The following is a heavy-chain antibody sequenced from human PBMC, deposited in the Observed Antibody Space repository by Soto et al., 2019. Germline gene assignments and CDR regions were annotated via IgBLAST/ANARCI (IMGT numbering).Heavy chain of an antibody. D-gene: IGHD2-2*01. CDR2: INAGNGNT. CDR3: ARDSFFCSSTSCHDY. V-gene: IGHV1-3*01. CDR1: GYTFTSYA. J-gene: IGHJ4*02. Sequence: GASVKVSCTASGYTFTSYAMHWVRQAPGQRLEWMGWINAGNGNTKYSQKFQGRVTITRDTSASTAYMELSSLRSEDTAVYYCARDSFFCSSTSCHDYWGQGTLVTVSS.